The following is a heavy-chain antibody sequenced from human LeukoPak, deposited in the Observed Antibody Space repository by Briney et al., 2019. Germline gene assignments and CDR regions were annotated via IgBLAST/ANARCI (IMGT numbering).Heavy chain of an antibody. V-gene: IGHV3-7*02. J-gene: IGHJ4*02. Sequence: GGSLRLSCAASGFTLSSFWMSWVRQAPGKGLEWVVNIKQDGSEKYYVDSVKGRFTISRDNAKNSLYLQMNSLRAEDTAVYYCARSKLPSPGYFDYWGQGTLVTVSS. CDR1: GFTLSSFW. CDR3: ARSKLPSPGYFDY. D-gene: IGHD2-15*01. CDR2: IKQDGSEK.